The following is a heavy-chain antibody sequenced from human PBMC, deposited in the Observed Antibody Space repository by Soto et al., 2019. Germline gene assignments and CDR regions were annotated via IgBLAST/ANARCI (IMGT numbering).Heavy chain of an antibody. CDR3: VRTFPPAPRVVLSHNWFVP. J-gene: IGHJ5*02. CDR2: IYSSGTT. CDR1: GVSLSNYF. D-gene: IGHD2-2*01. V-gene: IGHV4-59*01. Sequence: SETLSLTCTVSGVSLSNYFWSWIRQPPGKGLEWIGYIYSSGTTDYNPSLKSRVTISIDTSKNQISLKLSSVTAADTAVYFCVRTFPPAPRVVLSHNWFVPWGPGTLVTVSS.